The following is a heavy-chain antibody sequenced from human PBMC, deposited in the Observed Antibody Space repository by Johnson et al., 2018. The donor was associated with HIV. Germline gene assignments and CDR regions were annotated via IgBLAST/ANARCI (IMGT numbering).Heavy chain of an antibody. CDR3: ARDVDKDAFDI. V-gene: IGHV3-66*01. D-gene: IGHD5-12*01. CDR2: IYSGGST. J-gene: IGHJ3*02. CDR1: GMTVSSYY. Sequence: VQLVESGGGLVQPGGSLRLSCGASGMTVSSYYMSWVRQAPGKGLEWVSVIYSGGSTYYADSVKGRFTISRDNSKNTLYLQMNSLRVEDTAVYYCARDVDKDAFDIWGQGTMVTVSS.